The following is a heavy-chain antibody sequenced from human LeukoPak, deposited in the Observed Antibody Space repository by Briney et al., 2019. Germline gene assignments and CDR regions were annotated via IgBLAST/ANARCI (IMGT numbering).Heavy chain of an antibody. J-gene: IGHJ4*02. CDR1: GGSISSSNW. Sequence: SETLSLTCGVSGGSISSSNWWSWVRQPPGKGLEWIGEIYHSGSTNYNPSLKSRVTISVDKSKNQFSLKLSSVTAADTAVYYCVVVAGPGDFDYWGQGTLVTVSS. CDR3: VVVAGPGDFDY. CDR2: IYHSGST. D-gene: IGHD2-15*01. V-gene: IGHV4-4*02.